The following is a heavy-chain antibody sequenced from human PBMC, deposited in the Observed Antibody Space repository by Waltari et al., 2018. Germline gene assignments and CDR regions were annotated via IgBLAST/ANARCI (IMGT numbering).Heavy chain of an antibody. J-gene: IGHJ6*02. V-gene: IGHV3-23*01. D-gene: IGHD2-21*01. CDR1: GFSFTSYA. CDR2: ISGSGNYR. CDR3: AKGSAITFYGMDV. Sequence: EVRLLESGGGLVQPGGSLRLSCAASGFSFTSYALSWVRQAPGEGLEWVSSISGSGNYRFYAESVRGRFTVSRDNSNNTQFLQMNSLRAEDTAVYYCAKGSAITFYGMDVWGHGTTVTVSS.